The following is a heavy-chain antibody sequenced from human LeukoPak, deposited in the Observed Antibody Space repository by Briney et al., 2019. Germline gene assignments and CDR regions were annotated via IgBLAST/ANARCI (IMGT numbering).Heavy chain of an antibody. CDR2: ISAYNGNT. CDR1: GYTFTSYG. Sequence: ASVKVSCKASGYTFTSYGISWVRQAPGQGLEWMGWISAYNGNTNYAQKPQGRVTMTTDTSTSTAYMELRSLRSDDTAVYYCARVDGDYNYYYYGMDVWGQGTTVTVSS. D-gene: IGHD4-17*01. CDR3: ARVDGDYNYYYYGMDV. J-gene: IGHJ6*02. V-gene: IGHV1-18*01.